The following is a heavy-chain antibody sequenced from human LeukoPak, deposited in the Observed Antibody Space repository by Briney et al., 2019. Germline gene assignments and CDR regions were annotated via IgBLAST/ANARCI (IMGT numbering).Heavy chain of an antibody. J-gene: IGHJ1*01. CDR3: ASSRGGSSWYKYFQH. V-gene: IGHV1-18*01. CDR1: GYTFTSYG. D-gene: IGHD6-13*01. CDR2: ISAYNGNT. Sequence: GASVKVSCKASGYTFTSYGISWVRQAPGQGLEWMGWISAYNGNTNYAQKLQGRVTMTTDTSTSTAYMELRSLRSDDTAVYYCASSRGGSSWYKYFQHWGQGTLVTVSS.